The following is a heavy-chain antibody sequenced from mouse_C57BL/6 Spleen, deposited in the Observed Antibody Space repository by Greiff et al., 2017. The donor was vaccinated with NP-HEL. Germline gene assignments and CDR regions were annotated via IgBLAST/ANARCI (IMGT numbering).Heavy chain of an antibody. D-gene: IGHD3-2*02. CDR2: IDPANA. CDR1: GFNIKTTY. Sequence: VQLQQSVAELVRPGASVKLSCTASGFNIKTTYMHWVKQRPEQGLEWIGRIDPANAKYAPKFPGKAPIPADTSSNTAYLQLSSLTSEDTAIYYCAKGTAQSTKDYWGQGTTLTVSS. CDR3: AKGTAQSTKDY. V-gene: IGHV14-3*01. J-gene: IGHJ2*01.